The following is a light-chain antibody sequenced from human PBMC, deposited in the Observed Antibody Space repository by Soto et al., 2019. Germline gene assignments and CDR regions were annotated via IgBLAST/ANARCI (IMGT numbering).Light chain of an antibody. CDR3: QQGYGPPYT. Sequence: EMTQSPSSLSASVGDKVTIACRASQTISNNLNWYQFKPGKAPKLLIYGASNLQGGVPSTFSGIGSGTDFALTISSLQPEDSATYFCQQGYGPPYTFGLGTKLEIK. V-gene: IGKV1-39*01. CDR1: QTISNN. CDR2: GAS. J-gene: IGKJ2*01.